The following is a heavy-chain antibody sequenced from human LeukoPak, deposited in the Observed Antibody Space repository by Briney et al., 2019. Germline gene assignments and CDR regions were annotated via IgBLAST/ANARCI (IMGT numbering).Heavy chain of an antibody. CDR2: IISSISYI. CDR3: ARDSDTAMVTDYYYYMDV. J-gene: IGHJ6*03. CDR1: GFTFSSYS. Sequence: GGSLRLSCAASGFTFSSYSMNWVRQAPGKGRAWVSSIISSISYIYYADSVKGRFTIARDNAKNSLYLQMNSLRAEDTAVYYCARDSDTAMVTDYYYYMDVWGKGTTVTVSS. V-gene: IGHV3-21*01. D-gene: IGHD5-18*01.